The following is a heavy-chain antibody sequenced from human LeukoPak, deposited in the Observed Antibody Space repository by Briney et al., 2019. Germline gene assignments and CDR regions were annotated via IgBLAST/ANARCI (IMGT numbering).Heavy chain of an antibody. CDR1: GGSVSSRNYY. CDR3: ARYHYDSSGYYYSY. Sequence: PSETLSLTCTVSGGSVSSRNYYWGWIRQPPGKGLEWIGSIYNSGNTYYNPSLKSRVTISVDTSKNQVSLKLGSLTAADTAVYYCARYHYDSSGYYYSYWGQGTLVTVSS. V-gene: IGHV4-39*07. CDR2: IYNSGNT. J-gene: IGHJ4*02. D-gene: IGHD3-22*01.